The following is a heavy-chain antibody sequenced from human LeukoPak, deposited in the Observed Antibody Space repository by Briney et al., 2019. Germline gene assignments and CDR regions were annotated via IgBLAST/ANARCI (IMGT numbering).Heavy chain of an antibody. D-gene: IGHD3-3*02. V-gene: IGHV1-46*01. Sequence: ASVKVSCKASGYTFTIYYMHWVRQAPGQGLEWMGIINPSGGSTSYAQKFQGRVTMTRDMSTSTVYMELSSLRSEDTAVYYCAGEAFEEHPPPEYYFDYWGQGTLVTVSS. CDR2: INPSGGST. CDR1: GYTFTIYY. J-gene: IGHJ4*02. CDR3: AGEAFEEHPPPEYYFDY.